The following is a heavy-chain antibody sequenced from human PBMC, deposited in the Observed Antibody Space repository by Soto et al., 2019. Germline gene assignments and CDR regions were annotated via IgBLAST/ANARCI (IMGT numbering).Heavy chain of an antibody. D-gene: IGHD2-15*01. CDR1: GYSIRSGYY. Sequence: SETLSLTCVVSGYSIRSGYYWGWIRQPPGKGLEWIGSIYHTGSTYFNPSLKSRVTISVDTSKNQLSLKLSSVTAADSAVYYCARAPATATSPVYYVLDVWGQGATVAV. CDR2: IYHTGST. CDR3: ARAPATATSPVYYVLDV. V-gene: IGHV4-38-2*01. J-gene: IGHJ6*01.